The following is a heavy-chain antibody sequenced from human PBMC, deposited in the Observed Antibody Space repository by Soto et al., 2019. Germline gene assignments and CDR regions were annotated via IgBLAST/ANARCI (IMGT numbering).Heavy chain of an antibody. CDR2: IYTSGST. Sequence: SETLSLTCTVSGGSISSYYWSWIRQPAGKGLEWIGRIYTSGSTNYNPSLKSRVTMSVDTSKNQFSLKRSSVTAADTAVYYCARDGQWLRSYYFDYWGQGTLVTVSS. V-gene: IGHV4-4*07. CDR3: ARDGQWLRSYYFDY. J-gene: IGHJ4*02. D-gene: IGHD5-12*01. CDR1: GGSISSYY.